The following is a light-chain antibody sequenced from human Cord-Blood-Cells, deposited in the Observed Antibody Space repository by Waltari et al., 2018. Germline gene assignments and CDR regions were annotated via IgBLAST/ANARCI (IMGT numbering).Light chain of an antibody. CDR1: QSSSSW. Sequence: DIQMTQSPSTLSASVGDRVTITCRASQSSSSWLAWYQQKPGKAPKLLIYKASSLESGVPSRCSGSGSGTEFTLTISSLQPDDFATYYCQQYNSYSTFGQGTKVEIK. J-gene: IGKJ1*01. CDR2: KAS. CDR3: QQYNSYST. V-gene: IGKV1-5*03.